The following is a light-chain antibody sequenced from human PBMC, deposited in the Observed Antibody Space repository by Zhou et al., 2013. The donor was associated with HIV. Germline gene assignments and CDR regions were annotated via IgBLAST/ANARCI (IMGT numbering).Light chain of an antibody. Sequence: IQLTQSPSSLSASVGDRVTITCRASQGIRSYLAWYQQKPGKAPKLLIYAASTLQSGVQSRFSGSGSGTDFTLTISCLQSEDFATYYCQQSYSTPYTFGQGTKLEIK. CDR3: QQSYSTPYT. J-gene: IGKJ2*01. CDR2: AAS. V-gene: IGKV1-9*01. CDR1: QGIRSY.